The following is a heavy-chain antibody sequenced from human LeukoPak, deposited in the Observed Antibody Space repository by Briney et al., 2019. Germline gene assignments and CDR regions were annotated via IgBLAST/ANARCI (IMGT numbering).Heavy chain of an antibody. Sequence: SETLSLTCTVSGGSISSYYWSWIRQPPGKGLEWIGYIYYSGSTYYNPSLKSRVTISIDASKNQFSLKLSSVTAADTAVYWCARGAFGVLLSAFDIWGQGTMVTVSS. CDR3: ARGAFGVLLSAFDI. CDR2: IYYSGST. J-gene: IGHJ3*02. D-gene: IGHD3-3*01. CDR1: GGSISSYY. V-gene: IGHV4-59*12.